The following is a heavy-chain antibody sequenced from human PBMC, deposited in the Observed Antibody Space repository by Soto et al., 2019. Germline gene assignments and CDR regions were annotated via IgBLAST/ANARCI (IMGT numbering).Heavy chain of an antibody. V-gene: IGHV1-18*01. J-gene: IGHJ4*02. CDR2: ISAYNGNT. CDR1: GYTFTSYG. Sequence: GASVKVSCKASGYTFTSYGISWVRQAPGQGLEWMGWISAYNGNTNYAQKLQVRVTMTTDTSTSTAYMELRSLRSDDTAVYYCARGAYCGGDCYNIDYWGQGTLVTVSS. D-gene: IGHD2-21*02. CDR3: ARGAYCGGDCYNIDY.